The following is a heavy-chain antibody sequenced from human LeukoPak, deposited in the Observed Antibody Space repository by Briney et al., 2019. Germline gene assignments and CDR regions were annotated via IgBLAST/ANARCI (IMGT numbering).Heavy chain of an antibody. CDR3: ASGGGYYHFDY. J-gene: IGHJ4*02. CDR1: GFTFSSYS. V-gene: IGHV3-21*01. D-gene: IGHD3-3*01. Sequence: GGSLRLSCAASGFTFSSYSMNWVRQAPGKGLEWVSSISSSSSYIYYVDSVKGRFTISRDNAKNSLYLQMNSLRAEDTAVYYCASGGGYYHFDYWGQGTLVTVSS. CDR2: ISSSSSYI.